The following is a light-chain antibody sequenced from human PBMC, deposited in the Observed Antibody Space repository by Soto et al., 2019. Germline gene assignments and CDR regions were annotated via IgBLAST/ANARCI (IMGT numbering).Light chain of an antibody. Sequence: DIQMTQSPSSVSASVGDTVTITCWASQDINKWLAWYQQKPGLAPNLVIYTASRLHGGGPSRFSGSASGTNFTLTISSLQPEDVGTYYCQQGKSFPLTFGGGTKVDI. V-gene: IGKV1-12*01. CDR1: QDINKW. J-gene: IGKJ4*01. CDR2: TAS. CDR3: QQGKSFPLT.